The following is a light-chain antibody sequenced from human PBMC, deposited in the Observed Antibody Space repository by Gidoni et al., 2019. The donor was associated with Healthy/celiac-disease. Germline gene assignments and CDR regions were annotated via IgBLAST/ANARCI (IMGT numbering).Light chain of an antibody. CDR3: QQYGSSPPIT. CDR2: GAS. V-gene: IGKV3-20*01. Sequence: ELVLTQSPGTLSLSPEERATLSCRASQSVSSSYLAWYQQKPGQAPRLLISGASSRATGIPDRFSGSGSGTDFTLTISRLEPEDFAVYYCQQYGSSPPITFGQGTRLEIK. CDR1: QSVSSSY. J-gene: IGKJ5*01.